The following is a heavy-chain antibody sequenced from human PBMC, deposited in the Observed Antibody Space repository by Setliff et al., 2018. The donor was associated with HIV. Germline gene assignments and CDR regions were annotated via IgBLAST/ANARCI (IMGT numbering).Heavy chain of an antibody. D-gene: IGHD1-26*01. CDR1: GASITDYF. CDR3: ARDYSGTYQQIIDVYYFDL. CDR2: IHSSGSF. Sequence: PSETLSLTCTISGASITDYFWNWIRQPAGKGLEWIGRIHSSGSFNTNPSLESRVSMSVETSKNQVSLNLSSVTAADTAIYYCARDYSGTYQQIIDVYYFDLWGQGSLVTVSS. J-gene: IGHJ4*02. V-gene: IGHV4-4*07.